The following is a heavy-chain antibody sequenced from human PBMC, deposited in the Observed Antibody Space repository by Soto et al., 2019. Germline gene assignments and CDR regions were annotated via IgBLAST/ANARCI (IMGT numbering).Heavy chain of an antibody. CDR1: GDSVSNRDFF. CDR3: ASHGPSSHFDVLTGLNSFDY. D-gene: IGHD3-9*01. V-gene: IGHV4-39*01. Sequence: QLQLQESGPGLVKASETLSLTCTVSGDSVSNRDFFWGWIRQPPGEGLEWIGSVHQSGSTYYNPYLKSRFSTYVDMSKNQFSLKLRSVTAADTAVFYCASHGPSSHFDVLTGLNSFDYWGQGILVTVSS. CDR2: VHQSGST. J-gene: IGHJ4*02.